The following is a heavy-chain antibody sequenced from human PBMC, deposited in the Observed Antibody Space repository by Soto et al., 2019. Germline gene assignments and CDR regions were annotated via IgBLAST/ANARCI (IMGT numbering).Heavy chain of an antibody. CDR1: GFTFSTYA. CDR3: AKDRYGDYGGIDY. J-gene: IGHJ4*02. D-gene: IGHD4-17*01. V-gene: IGHV3-23*01. CDR2: ITGSGGST. Sequence: EVQLLESGGGLVQPGGSLRLSCAASGFTFSTYAMIWVPQAPGKGLEWVSVITGSGGSTYYADSVKGRFTISRDTSKNTLFLQMNSLRAEDTAVYYCAKDRYGDYGGIDYWGQGTMVTVSS.